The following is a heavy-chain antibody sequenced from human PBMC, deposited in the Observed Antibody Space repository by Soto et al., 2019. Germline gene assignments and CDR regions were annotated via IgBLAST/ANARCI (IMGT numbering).Heavy chain of an antibody. V-gene: IGHV3-7*01. D-gene: IGHD3-10*01. CDR3: ARTGDDY. Sequence: EVQLVDSGGGLVQPGGSLRLSCAASGFTFTGFWMAWVRQAPGKGLEWVANINQDGSQRYYMDSVKIRFTISRDNAEKSLYLQMNSLRAEDTAVYYCARTGDDYWGQGTLVTVTS. J-gene: IGHJ4*02. CDR1: GFTFTGFW. CDR2: INQDGSQR.